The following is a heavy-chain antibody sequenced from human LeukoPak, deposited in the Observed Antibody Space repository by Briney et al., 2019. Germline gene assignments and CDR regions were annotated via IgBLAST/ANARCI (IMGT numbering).Heavy chain of an antibody. V-gene: IGHV3-43*02. CDR1: GFTFHNYA. J-gene: IGHJ4*02. CDR3: ARDHVYGGADY. D-gene: IGHD5/OR15-5a*01. CDR2: TSGEGITT. Sequence: SGGSLRLSCAASGFTFHNYAIHWVRQAPGKGLEWVSLTSGEGITTYFADSVKGRLTISRDNSKSSLFLQMNSLRTEDTALYYCARDHVYGGADYWGQGTLVTVSS.